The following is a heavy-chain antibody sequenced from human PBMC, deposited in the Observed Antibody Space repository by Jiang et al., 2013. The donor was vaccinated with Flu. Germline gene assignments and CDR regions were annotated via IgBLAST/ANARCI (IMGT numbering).Heavy chain of an antibody. D-gene: IGHD3-22*01. CDR3: TRALKDDSSGYNGY. V-gene: IGHV1-46*01. CDR2: INPKDGTA. Sequence: SGAEVKKPGASVKVSCKASGYTFTSYYMHWVRQAPGQGLEWLGMINPKDGTASFAPKFQGRVIMTRDTSTGTVDMQLSSLRSEDTAVYYCTRALKDDSSGYNGYWGQGTLVTVSS. CDR1: GYTFTSYY. J-gene: IGHJ4*02.